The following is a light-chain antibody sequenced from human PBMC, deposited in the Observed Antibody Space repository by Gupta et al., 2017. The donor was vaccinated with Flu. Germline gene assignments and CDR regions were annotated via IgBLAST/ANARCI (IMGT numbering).Light chain of an antibody. CDR2: KAS. CDR1: QRNNNW. CDR3: QQHLTDPLT. V-gene: IGKV1-5*03. J-gene: IGKJ4*01. Sequence: IWLTKSPSSLCASVGDRVIITWRASQRNNNWLAWYQQRPGKAPKLLIYKASNLEGGVPRSFSGSESGTEFTLTISSLQADDAATYFCQQHLTDPLTFGGGTKVEIK.